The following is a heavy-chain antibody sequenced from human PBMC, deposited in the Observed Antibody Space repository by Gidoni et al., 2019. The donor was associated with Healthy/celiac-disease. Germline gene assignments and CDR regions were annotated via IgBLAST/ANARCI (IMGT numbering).Heavy chain of an antibody. CDR3: ARDPLYYSDSSGYNDAFDI. V-gene: IGHV4-61*01. D-gene: IGHD3-22*01. CDR1: GGTVRSGSYY. CDR2: ISYSVST. J-gene: IGHJ3*02. Sequence: QVQLQESGPGLVKPSETLSLTGTVSGGTVRSGSYYWSWFRQPPGKGLEWIGYISYSVSTNYHPSLKSRVTISVDTSKLQFSLKLSSVTAADTAVYYCARDPLYYSDSSGYNDAFDIWGQGTMVTVSS.